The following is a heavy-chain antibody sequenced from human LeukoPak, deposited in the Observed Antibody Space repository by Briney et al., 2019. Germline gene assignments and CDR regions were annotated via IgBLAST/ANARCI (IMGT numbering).Heavy chain of an antibody. CDR2: IKEDGSEK. CDR3: AKSTRAVMAMMDV. V-gene: IGHV3-7*01. CDR1: GFTFSIYW. Sequence: GGSLRLSCAASGFTFSIYWMNWVRQAPGKGLEWVANIKEDGSEKYYVDSVKGRFTISRDNAKNSLYLQMNSLRAEDTAVYFCAKSTRAVMAMMDVWGKGTTVTVSS. D-gene: IGHD3-16*01. J-gene: IGHJ6*04.